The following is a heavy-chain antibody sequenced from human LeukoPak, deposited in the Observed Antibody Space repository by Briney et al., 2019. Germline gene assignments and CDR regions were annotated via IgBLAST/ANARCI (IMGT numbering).Heavy chain of an antibody. CDR3: ARDILRWGGWFDT. Sequence: GASVRVSCKTSGYTFTNYDINWVRQATGQGLEWMGWMNPNSGNTGYSQKFQGRVTITRDTSAATAYMDLSSLRSEDTAVYYCARDILRWGGWFDTWGQGTLVTVSS. CDR2: MNPNSGNT. J-gene: IGHJ5*02. V-gene: IGHV1-8*01. D-gene: IGHD3-16*01. CDR1: GYTFTNYD.